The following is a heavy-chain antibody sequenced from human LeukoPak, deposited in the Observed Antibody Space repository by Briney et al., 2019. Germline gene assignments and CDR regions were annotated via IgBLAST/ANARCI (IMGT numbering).Heavy chain of an antibody. Sequence: GSLRLSFAASGFTFNTYAMYWVRPAPGKGLEWVSGIFGSGGSAHYADSVKGRFTTSRDNSKNTVYLQMNSLRAEDTAVYYCAKTTTGYSSGRYPGWPADSWGQGALVTVSS. CDR1: GFTFNTYA. V-gene: IGHV3-23*01. CDR2: IFGSGGSA. D-gene: IGHD6-19*01. CDR3: AKTTTGYSSGRYPGWPADS. J-gene: IGHJ4*02.